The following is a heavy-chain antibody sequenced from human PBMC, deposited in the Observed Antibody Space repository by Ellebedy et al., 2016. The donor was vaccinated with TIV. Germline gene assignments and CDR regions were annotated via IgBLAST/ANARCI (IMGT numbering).Heavy chain of an antibody. CDR1: GFTVSGSY. CDR3: SRGHYYGMDV. V-gene: IGHV3-53*01. Sequence: GGSLRLXCTGSGFTVSGSYMSWVRQAPGKGLEWVSFLHSGGGTYYADSVKGRFSISRDNAKNSVYLQMNSLRADDTALYYCSRGHYYGMDVWGQGTTVTVSS. CDR2: LHSGGGT. J-gene: IGHJ6*02.